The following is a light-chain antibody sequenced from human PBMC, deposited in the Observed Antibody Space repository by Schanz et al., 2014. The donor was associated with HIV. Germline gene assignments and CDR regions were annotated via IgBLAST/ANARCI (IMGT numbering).Light chain of an antibody. J-gene: IGKJ5*01. CDR3: QQYNNWTSA. V-gene: IGKV3D-15*01. Sequence: EIVLTQSPGSLSLSPGGRATLSCGASQSVSSSYLAWYQQKPGQAPRLLIYGASTRATGVPVRFSGSGSGTEFTLTISSLQSEDFAVYYCQQYNNWTSAFGQGTRLEIK. CDR1: QSVSSSY. CDR2: GAS.